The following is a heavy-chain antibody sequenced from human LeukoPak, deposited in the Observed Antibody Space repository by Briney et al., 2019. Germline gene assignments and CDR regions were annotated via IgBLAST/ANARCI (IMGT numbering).Heavy chain of an antibody. J-gene: IGHJ4*02. V-gene: IGHV3-30*02. D-gene: IGHD2-21*02. CDR3: AKDHGPLSHPRDYFDY. CDR1: GFTFSSYG. Sequence: GGSLRLSCAASGFTFSSYGMHWVRQAPGKGLEWVAFIRYDGSNKYYADSVKGRFTISRDNSKNTLYLQMNSLRAEDTAVYYCAKDHGPLSHPRDYFDYWGQGTLVTVSS. CDR2: IRYDGSNK.